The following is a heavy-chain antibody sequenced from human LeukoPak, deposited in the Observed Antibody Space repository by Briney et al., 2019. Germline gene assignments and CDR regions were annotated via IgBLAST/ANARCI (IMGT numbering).Heavy chain of an antibody. CDR2: INQDGSEK. D-gene: IGHD6-13*01. Sequence: PGGSLRLSCAASGFTFSSYWMAWVRQAPGKGLEWVANINQDGSEKYYVDSVKGRFTISRDNAKNSLYLQMNRLRAEDTAVYYCADIAAAGTRRTNNAFDIWGQGTMVTVSS. CDR1: GFTFSSYW. CDR3: ADIAAAGTRRTNNAFDI. J-gene: IGHJ3*02. V-gene: IGHV3-7*03.